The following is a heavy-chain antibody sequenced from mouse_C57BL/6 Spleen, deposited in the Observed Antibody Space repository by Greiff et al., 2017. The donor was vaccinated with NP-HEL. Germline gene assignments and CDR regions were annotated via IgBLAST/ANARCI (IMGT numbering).Heavy chain of an antibody. Sequence: QVQLQQSGAELVKPGASVKLSCKASGYTFTEYTIHWVKQRSGQGLEWIGWFYPGSGSIKYNEKFKDKATLTADKSSSTVYMELSRLTSEDSAVYFCARHEGGANWDPSYAMDYWGQGTSVTVSS. CDR2: FYPGSGSI. CDR1: GYTFTEYT. D-gene: IGHD4-1*01. V-gene: IGHV1-62-2*01. J-gene: IGHJ4*01. CDR3: ARHEGGANWDPSYAMDY.